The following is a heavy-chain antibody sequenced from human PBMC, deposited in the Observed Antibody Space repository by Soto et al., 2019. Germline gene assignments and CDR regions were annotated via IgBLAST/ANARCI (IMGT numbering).Heavy chain of an antibody. CDR3: ASELEPTYGMDV. Sequence: ASVKVSCKASGYTFTSYAMHWVRQAPGQRLEWMGWINAGNGNTKYSQKFQGRVTITGDTSASTAYMELSSLRSEDTAVYYCASELEPTYGMDVWGQGTTVTVSS. CDR1: GYTFTSYA. V-gene: IGHV1-3*01. J-gene: IGHJ6*02. D-gene: IGHD1-1*01. CDR2: INAGNGNT.